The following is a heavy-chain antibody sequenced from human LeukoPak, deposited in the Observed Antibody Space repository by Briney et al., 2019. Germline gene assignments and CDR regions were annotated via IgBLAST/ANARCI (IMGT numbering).Heavy chain of an antibody. CDR3: ARSTHPGAFDI. V-gene: IGHV1-2*06. J-gene: IGHJ3*02. Sequence: GASVKVSCKASGYTFTGYYMHWVRQAPGQGLEWMGRINPNSGGTNYAQKFQGRVTMTRDTSISTAYMELSRLISDDTAVYYCARSTHPGAFDIWGQGTMVTVSS. D-gene: IGHD3-10*01. CDR2: INPNSGGT. CDR1: GYTFTGYY.